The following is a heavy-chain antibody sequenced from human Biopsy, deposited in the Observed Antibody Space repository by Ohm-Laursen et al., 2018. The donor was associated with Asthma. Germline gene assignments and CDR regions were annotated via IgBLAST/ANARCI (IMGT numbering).Heavy chain of an antibody. CDR2: IYHSGST. J-gene: IGHJ4*02. CDR1: GGSISSGGYS. Sequence: SDTLSLTCAVSGGSISSGGYSWSWIRQPPGKGLEWIGYIYHSGSTYYNPSLKSRVTISVDRSKNQFSLKLNSVTAADTAVYYCARVKDGYNFDYWGQGTLVTVSS. V-gene: IGHV4-30-2*01. D-gene: IGHD5-24*01. CDR3: ARVKDGYNFDY.